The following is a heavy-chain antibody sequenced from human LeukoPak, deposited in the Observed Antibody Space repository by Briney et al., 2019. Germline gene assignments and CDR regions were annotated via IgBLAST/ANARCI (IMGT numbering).Heavy chain of an antibody. CDR2: IYHSGST. J-gene: IGHJ4*02. CDR1: GGSISSGGYS. V-gene: IGHV4-30-2*01. D-gene: IGHD3-10*01. Sequence: SETLSLTCAVSGGSISSGGYSWSWIRQPPGKGLEWIGYIYHSGSTYYNPSLKSRVAISVDRSKNQFSLKLSSVTAADTAVYYCARDIYGSGSYYYWGQGTLVTVSS. CDR3: ARDIYGSGSYYY.